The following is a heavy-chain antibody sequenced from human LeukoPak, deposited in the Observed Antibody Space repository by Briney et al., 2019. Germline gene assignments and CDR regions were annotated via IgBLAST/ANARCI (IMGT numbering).Heavy chain of an antibody. V-gene: IGHV4-59*11. CDR2: IYYNGNT. Sequence: KPSETLSLTCTVSGGSLNSHYWAWIRQPPGKRLEWIGYIYYNGNTNYNPSLKSRVTISGDTSKNQCSLRLISVTAADTAVYYCARQTGGFDPWGQGTLVTVSS. CDR3: ARQTGGFDP. CDR1: GGSLNSHY. J-gene: IGHJ5*02.